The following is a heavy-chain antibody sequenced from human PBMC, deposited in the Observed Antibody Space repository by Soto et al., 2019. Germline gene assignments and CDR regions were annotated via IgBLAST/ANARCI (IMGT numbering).Heavy chain of an antibody. CDR2: IYHSGST. V-gene: IGHV4-4*02. CDR1: GGSISSSNW. CDR3: AREGDYSSSSSDYYGMDV. Sequence: PSETLSLTCAVSGGSISSSNWWSWVRQPPGKGLEWIGEIYHSGSTNYNPSLKSRVTISVDKSKNQFSLKLSSVTAADTAVYYCAREGDYSSSSSDYYGMDVWGQGTKVTVSS. J-gene: IGHJ6*02. D-gene: IGHD6-6*01.